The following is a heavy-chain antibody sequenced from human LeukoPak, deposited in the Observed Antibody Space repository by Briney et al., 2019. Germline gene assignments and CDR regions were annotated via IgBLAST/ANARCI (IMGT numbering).Heavy chain of an antibody. V-gene: IGHV3-23*01. J-gene: IGHJ4*02. CDR2: ISGSGDST. CDR3: AKAGYSTSSSFDY. CDR1: GFTFSRYA. D-gene: IGHD6-6*01. Sequence: PGGSLRLSCAASGFTFSRYAMSWVRQAPGKGLEWVSSISGSGDSTYYADSVKGRFTISRDNSKNTLYLQVNSLRAEDTAVYYCAKAGYSTSSSFDYWGQGTLVTVSS.